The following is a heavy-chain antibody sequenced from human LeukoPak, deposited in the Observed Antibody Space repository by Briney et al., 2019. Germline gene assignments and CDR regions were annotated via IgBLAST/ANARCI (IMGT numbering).Heavy chain of an antibody. D-gene: IGHD6-13*01. V-gene: IGHV4-4*07. CDR3: ARTSSSSWYGNWFDP. J-gene: IGHJ5*02. CDR1: GFSISSYY. CDR2: IYTSGST. Sequence: SETLSLTCTVSGFSISSYYWSWIRQPAGKGLEWIWRIYTSGSTNYNPSLKSRVATSVATFTNQFSLKLSSVTAADTAVYSCARTSSSSWYGNWFDPWGQGTLVTVSS.